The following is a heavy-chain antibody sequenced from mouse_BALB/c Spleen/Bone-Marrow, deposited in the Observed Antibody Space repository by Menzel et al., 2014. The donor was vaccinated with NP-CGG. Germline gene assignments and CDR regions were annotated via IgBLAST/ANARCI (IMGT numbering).Heavy chain of an antibody. J-gene: IGHJ4*01. CDR2: INPSNGGA. CDR1: GYTFTGYY. CDR3: TSLRT. V-gene: IGHV1S81*02. D-gene: IGHD1-1*01. Sequence: VQLQQSGAELVKPGAAVKSSCKASGYTFTGYYMYWVKQRPGQGLEWIGEINPSNGGANFNEKFKSKATLTVDKSSSTAYMQLSSLTSEDSAVYYCTSLRTWGQGTSVTVSS.